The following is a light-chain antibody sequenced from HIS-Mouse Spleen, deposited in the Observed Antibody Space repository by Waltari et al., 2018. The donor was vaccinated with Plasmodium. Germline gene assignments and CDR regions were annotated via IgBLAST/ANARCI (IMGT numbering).Light chain of an antibody. CDR1: QSVSSSY. CDR2: GAS. CDR3: QQYGSSGT. J-gene: IGKJ1*01. V-gene: IGKV3-20*01. Sequence: ETVLTQSPGTLSLSPGERDTLSCSASQSVSSSYLAWYQQKPGQAPRLLIYGASSRATGIPDRFSGSGSGTDFTLTISRLEPEDFAVYYCQQYGSSGTFGQGTKVEIK.